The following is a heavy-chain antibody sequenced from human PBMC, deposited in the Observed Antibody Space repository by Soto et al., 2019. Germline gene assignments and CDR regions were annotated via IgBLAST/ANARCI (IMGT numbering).Heavy chain of an antibody. V-gene: IGHV4-39*02. D-gene: IGHD6-13*01. Sequence: PSETLSLTCTVSGGSISSGDYYWSWIRQPPGKGLEWIGNIYYSGSTYYNPSLKSRVTISVDTSKNQFSLKLSSVTAADTAVYYCARDIAAAGDNWFDPWGQGTLVTVSS. CDR1: GGSISSGDYY. CDR3: ARDIAAAGDNWFDP. J-gene: IGHJ5*02. CDR2: IYYSGST.